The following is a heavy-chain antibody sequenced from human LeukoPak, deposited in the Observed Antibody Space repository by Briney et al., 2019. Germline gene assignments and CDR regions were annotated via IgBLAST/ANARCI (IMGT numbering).Heavy chain of an antibody. J-gene: IGHJ4*02. Sequence: GGSLRLSCAASGFTFSSYGMHWVRQAPGKGLEWVAVISYDGSNKYYADSVKGRFTISRGNSKNTLYLQMNSLRAEDTAVYYCAKDSSGSYGIDYWGQGTLVTVSS. CDR2: ISYDGSNK. V-gene: IGHV3-30*18. D-gene: IGHD1-26*01. CDR3: AKDSSGSYGIDY. CDR1: GFTFSSYG.